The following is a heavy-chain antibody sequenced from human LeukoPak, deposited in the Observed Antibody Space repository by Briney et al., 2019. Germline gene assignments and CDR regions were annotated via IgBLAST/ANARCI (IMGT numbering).Heavy chain of an antibody. V-gene: IGHV4-59*12. CDR2: IYYSGST. CDR3: ASLSWDYYDSSGYYGRDY. Sequence: SETLSLTCTVSGGSISSYYWSWIRQPPGKGLEWIGYIYYSGSTNYNPSLKSRVTISVDTSKNQFSLKLSSVTAADTAVYYCASLSWDYYDSSGYYGRDYWGQGTLVTVSS. CDR1: GGSISSYY. D-gene: IGHD3-22*01. J-gene: IGHJ4*02.